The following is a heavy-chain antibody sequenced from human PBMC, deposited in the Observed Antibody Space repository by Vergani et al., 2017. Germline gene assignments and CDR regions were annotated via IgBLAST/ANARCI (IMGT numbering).Heavy chain of an antibody. D-gene: IGHD5-18*01. Sequence: QVQLQESGPGLVKPSGTLSLTCAVSGGSISSSNWWSWVRQPPGKGLEWIGEIYHSGSTNYNPALKRRVTLSVDKSKKQFSLMLSSVTAADTAVYYCARGDGDRYGKVAERRFDPWGQGTLVTVSS. V-gene: IGHV4-4*02. CDR3: ARGDGDRYGKVAERRFDP. CDR2: IYHSGST. CDR1: GGSISSSNW. J-gene: IGHJ5*02.